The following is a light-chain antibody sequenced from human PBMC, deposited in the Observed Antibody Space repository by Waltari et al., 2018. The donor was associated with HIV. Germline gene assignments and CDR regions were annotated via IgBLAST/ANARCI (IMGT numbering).Light chain of an antibody. CDR2: TNN. CDR1: SSNIGSNY. V-gene: IGLV1-47*01. Sequence: QSVLTQPPSTSGTPGQRVTISCSGSSSNIGSNYIYWYRQVPGTTPKLLMYTNNRRPSGVPDRFSGSRSGTSASLAISGLRSGEEADYYCAAWDDSLNGWVFGGGTKLTVL. CDR3: AAWDDSLNGWV. J-gene: IGLJ3*02.